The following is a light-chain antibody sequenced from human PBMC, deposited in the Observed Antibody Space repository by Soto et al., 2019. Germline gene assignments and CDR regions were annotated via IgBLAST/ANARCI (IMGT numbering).Light chain of an antibody. CDR3: SSDTSSSTLYV. Sequence: QSVLPRPSALSGSAGQSITISCTGTSSDVGGYNYVSWYQQHPCKAPKLMIYEVSNRPSGVSNRFSGSKSGNTASLTISGLQAEDEADYYCSSDTSSSTLYVFGTGTRSPS. V-gene: IGLV2-14*01. J-gene: IGLJ1*01. CDR2: EVS. CDR1: SSDVGGYNY.